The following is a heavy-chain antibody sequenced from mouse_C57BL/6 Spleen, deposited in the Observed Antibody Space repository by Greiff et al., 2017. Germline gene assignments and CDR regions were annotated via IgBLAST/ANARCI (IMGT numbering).Heavy chain of an antibody. J-gene: IGHJ1*03. CDR1: GYTFTSYW. Sequence: QVQLQQPGAELVRPGSSVKLSCKASGYTFTSYWMHWVQQRPIQGLEWIGNIDPSGSNTYYNQKFKDKATLTVDKSSSTAYVQLGSLTSEDSEVYCCARDEDFDVWGTGTTVTVAS. CDR3: ARDEDFDV. V-gene: IGHV1-52*01. CDR2: IDPSGSNT.